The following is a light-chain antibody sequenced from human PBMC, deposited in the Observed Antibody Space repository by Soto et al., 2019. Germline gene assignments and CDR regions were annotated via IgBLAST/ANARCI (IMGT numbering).Light chain of an antibody. CDR1: STNIGAGYD. J-gene: IGLJ3*02. V-gene: IGLV1-40*01. CDR3: QSYGSRLRHLGV. Sequence: QSVLTQPPSVSGAPGQRVTISCTGTSTNIGAGYDVHWYQHLPGTAPKLLIYGDVNRPSGVPDRFSGSKSGTSAALAITGLQPEDEADYYCQSYGSRLRHLGVFGGGTKLTVL. CDR2: GDV.